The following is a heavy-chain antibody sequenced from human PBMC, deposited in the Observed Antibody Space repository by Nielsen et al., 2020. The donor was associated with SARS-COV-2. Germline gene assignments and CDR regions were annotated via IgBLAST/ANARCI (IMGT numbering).Heavy chain of an antibody. CDR2: INSDGSST. J-gene: IGHJ4*02. Sequence: GGSLRLSCAASGFTFSSYWMHWVRQARGKGLVWVSRINSDGSSTSYADSVKGRFTISRDNAKNTLYLQMNSLRAEDTAVYYCARDYDFWSGYPDYFDYWGQGTLVTVSS. V-gene: IGHV3-74*01. CDR3: ARDYDFWSGYPDYFDY. CDR1: GFTFSSYW. D-gene: IGHD3-3*01.